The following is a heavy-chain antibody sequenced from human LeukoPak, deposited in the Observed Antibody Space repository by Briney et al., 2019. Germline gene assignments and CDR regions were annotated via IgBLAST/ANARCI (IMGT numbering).Heavy chain of an antibody. CDR1: GGTFSNYA. CDR3: ARGPPYNWNDPYWYFDL. V-gene: IGHV1-69*06. J-gene: IGHJ2*01. CDR2: IIPIFGTA. D-gene: IGHD1-1*01. Sequence: EASVKVSCKASGGTFSNYAISWVRQAPGQGLEWMGGIIPIFGTANYAQKFRGRVTITADKSTRTAYMELSSLRSEDTAVYYCARGPPYNWNDPYWYFDLWGRGTLVTVSS.